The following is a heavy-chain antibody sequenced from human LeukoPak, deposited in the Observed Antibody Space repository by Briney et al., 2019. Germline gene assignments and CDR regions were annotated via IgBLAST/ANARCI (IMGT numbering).Heavy chain of an antibody. Sequence: GTSLRLSCVASGFTFNYYAIHWVRQAPGKGLEWVAVISFDGKNKFYADSVKGRFTISRDNSKNTLYLQMNSLKPEDTAVYFCAGDSRLKWTEYYFDFWGQGTLVTVSS. CDR3: AGDSRLKWTEYYFDF. CDR2: ISFDGKNK. D-gene: IGHD3/OR15-3a*01. V-gene: IGHV3-30*04. J-gene: IGHJ4*02. CDR1: GFTFNYYA.